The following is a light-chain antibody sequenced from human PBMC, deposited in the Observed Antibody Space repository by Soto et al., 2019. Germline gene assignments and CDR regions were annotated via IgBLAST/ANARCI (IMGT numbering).Light chain of an antibody. CDR3: QQSYSSPPWT. V-gene: IGKV1-39*01. CDR2: RAS. Sequence: DIQMTQSPSTLSASVGDRVTITCRASQSISRWLAWYQQTPGKAPRLLIYRASKVTSGVPPRFSGSGSGRDFTLTISSLRPEDIATYFCQQSYSSPPWTFGQGTKVEVK. J-gene: IGKJ1*01. CDR1: QSISRW.